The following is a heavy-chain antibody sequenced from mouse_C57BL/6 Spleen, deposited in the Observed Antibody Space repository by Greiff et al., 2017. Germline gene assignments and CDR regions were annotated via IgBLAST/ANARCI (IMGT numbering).Heavy chain of an antibody. D-gene: IGHD2-3*01. Sequence: DVKVEESGEGLVKPGGSLKLSCAASGFTFSSYAMSWVRQTPEKRLEWVAYISSGGDYIYYADTVKGRFTISRDNARNTLYLQMSSLKSEDTAMYYCTRVDGYYVDYAMDYWGQGTSVTVSS. J-gene: IGHJ4*01. V-gene: IGHV5-9-1*02. CDR2: ISSGGDYI. CDR3: TRVDGYYVDYAMDY. CDR1: GFTFSSYA.